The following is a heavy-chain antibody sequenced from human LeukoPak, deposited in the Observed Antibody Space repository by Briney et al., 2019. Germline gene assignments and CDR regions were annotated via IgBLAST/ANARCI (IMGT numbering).Heavy chain of an antibody. Sequence: PSETLSLTCTVSGGSISSGSYYWSWIRQPAGKGLEWIGRIYTSGSTNYNPSLKSRVTISVDTSKNQFSLKLSSVTAADTAVYYSARIVDTAMVHDYWGQGTPVTVSS. D-gene: IGHD5-18*01. CDR1: GGSISSGSYY. J-gene: IGHJ4*02. V-gene: IGHV4-61*02. CDR2: IYTSGST. CDR3: ARIVDTAMVHDY.